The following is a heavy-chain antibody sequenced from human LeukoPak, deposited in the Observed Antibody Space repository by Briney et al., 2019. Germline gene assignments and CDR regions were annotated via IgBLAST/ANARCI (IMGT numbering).Heavy chain of an antibody. Sequence: NPGGSLRLSCAASGFTFSSYSMNWVRQAPGKGLEWVSSISSSSSYIYYADSVKGRFTISRDNAKNSLYLQMNSLRAEDTAVYYYARGYRTLYWELRGHPFDYWGQGTLVTVSS. D-gene: IGHD4-11*01. CDR2: ISSSSSYI. CDR1: GFTFSSYS. J-gene: IGHJ4*02. CDR3: ARGYRTLYWELRGHPFDY. V-gene: IGHV3-21*01.